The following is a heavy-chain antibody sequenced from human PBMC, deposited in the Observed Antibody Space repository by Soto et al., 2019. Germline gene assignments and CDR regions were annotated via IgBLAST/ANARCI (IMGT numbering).Heavy chain of an antibody. Sequence: PSETLSLTCTVSGGSISSSSYYWGWIRQPPGKGLEWIGSIYYSGSTYYNPSLKSRVTISVDTSKNQFSLKLSSVTAADTAVYYCARGIAVAAINYYYYGMDVWGQGTTVTVSS. CDR3: ARGIAVAAINYYYYGMDV. D-gene: IGHD6-19*01. CDR1: GGSISSSSYY. V-gene: IGHV4-39*01. CDR2: IYYSGST. J-gene: IGHJ6*02.